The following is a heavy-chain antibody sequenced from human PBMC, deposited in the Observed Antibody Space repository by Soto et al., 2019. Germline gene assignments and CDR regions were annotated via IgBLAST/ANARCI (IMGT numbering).Heavy chain of an antibody. D-gene: IGHD3-16*01. Sequence: GGSLRLSCAASGCTFSSYAMSWVRQAPGKGLEWVSGISGSGGITYYADSVKGRFTISRDNSKNTLYLQLNSLGAEDTAVYYCARYYDYSGGTSGGMDVWGQGTTVTAP. V-gene: IGHV3-23*01. CDR3: ARYYDYSGGTSGGMDV. CDR1: GCTFSSYA. CDR2: ISGSGGIT. J-gene: IGHJ6*02.